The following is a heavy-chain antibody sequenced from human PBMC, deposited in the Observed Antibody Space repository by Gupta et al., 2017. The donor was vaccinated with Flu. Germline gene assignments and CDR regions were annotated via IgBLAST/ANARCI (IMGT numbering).Heavy chain of an antibody. D-gene: IGHD3-10*01. Sequence: WVRQVPGKGLEWVSAIDSDGATYYAGSVKGRFTVSRDNSKNTLDLRVIGLRAEDTAVYYCVKGGSANRLVDSWGQGTLVTVSS. V-gene: IGHV3-23*01. CDR2: IDSDGAT. J-gene: IGHJ4*02. CDR3: VKGGSANRLVDS.